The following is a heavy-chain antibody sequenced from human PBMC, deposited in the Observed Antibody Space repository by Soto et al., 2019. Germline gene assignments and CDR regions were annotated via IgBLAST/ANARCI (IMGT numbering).Heavy chain of an antibody. CDR1: GGSISSYY. Sequence: SETLSLTCTVSGGSISSYYWSWIRQPPGKGLEWIGYIYYSGSTNYNPSLKSRVTISVDTSKNQFSLKLSSVTAADTAVYYCAAAYCGGDCYSPTVDYWGQGTLVTVSS. CDR3: AAAYCGGDCYSPTVDY. CDR2: IYYSGST. V-gene: IGHV4-59*01. J-gene: IGHJ4*02. D-gene: IGHD2-21*02.